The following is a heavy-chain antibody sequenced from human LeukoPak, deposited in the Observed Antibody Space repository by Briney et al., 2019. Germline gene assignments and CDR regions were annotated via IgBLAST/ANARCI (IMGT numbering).Heavy chain of an antibody. CDR2: VFHVGIA. CDR3: VRGVVSTSRPPKNRFDP. D-gene: IGHD2-2*01. J-gene: IGHJ5*02. CDR1: GGSFRGDF. V-gene: IGHV4-34*01. Sequence: SETLTLTCAVYGGSFRGDFWTGIRLAPEKGLEWNGEVFHVGIANYNPSLKSRAIVSVDTSKKQFSLRLSSVTAADTAVYYCVRGVVSTSRPPKNRFDPWGQGTPVTVSS.